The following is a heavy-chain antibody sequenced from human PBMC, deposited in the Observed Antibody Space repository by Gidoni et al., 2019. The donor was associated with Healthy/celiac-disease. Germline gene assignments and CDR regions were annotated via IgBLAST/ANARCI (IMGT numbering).Heavy chain of an antibody. V-gene: IGHV3-23*01. CDR2: ISGSGGST. CDR3: AKGPPSAARWMGYFQH. Sequence: EVQLLESGGRLVQPGGSLSLSCAASGFTFSSYAMSWVRQAPGKGLEWVSAISGSGGSTYYADSVKGRFTISRDNSKNTLYLQMNSLRAEDTAVYYCAKGPPSAARWMGYFQHWGQGTLVTVSS. J-gene: IGHJ1*01. CDR1: GFTFSSYA. D-gene: IGHD6-6*01.